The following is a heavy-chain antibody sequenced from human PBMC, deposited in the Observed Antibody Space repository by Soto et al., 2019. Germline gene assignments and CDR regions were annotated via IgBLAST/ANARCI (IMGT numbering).Heavy chain of an antibody. J-gene: IGHJ6*02. V-gene: IGHV1-2*02. D-gene: IGHD2-2*01. CDR1: GYTFTGYY. CDR3: ARDWTDIVVVPAAPEYYYYGMDV. Sequence: ASVKVSRKASGYTFTGYYMHWVRQAPGQGLEGMGWFNPNSGGTNYAQKFQGRVTNTRDTSISTAYMELSRLRSDDTAVYYCARDWTDIVVVPAAPEYYYYGMDVWGQGTTVTVSS. CDR2: FNPNSGGT.